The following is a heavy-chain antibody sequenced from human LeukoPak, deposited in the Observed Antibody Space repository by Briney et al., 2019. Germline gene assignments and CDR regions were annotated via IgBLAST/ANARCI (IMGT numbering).Heavy chain of an antibody. Sequence: GRSLRLSCAASRFTFSSYGMHWVRQAPGKGLEWVAVIWYDGSNKYYADSVEGRFTISRDNSKNTLYLQMNSLRAEDTAVYYCARDKSPLHVYYGMDVWGQGTTVTVSS. V-gene: IGHV3-33*01. CDR2: IWYDGSNK. J-gene: IGHJ6*02. CDR1: RFTFSSYG. CDR3: ARDKSPLHVYYGMDV.